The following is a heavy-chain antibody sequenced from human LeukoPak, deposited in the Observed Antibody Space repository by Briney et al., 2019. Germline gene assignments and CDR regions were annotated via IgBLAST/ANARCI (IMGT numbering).Heavy chain of an antibody. V-gene: IGHV3-30*18. D-gene: IGHD6-13*01. CDR3: AKESFSSSWYAYYGMDV. J-gene: IGHJ6*02. CDR2: ISYDGSNK. CDR1: GFTFSSYG. Sequence: PWGSLRLSCAASGFTFSSYGMHWVRQAPGKGLEWVAVISYDGSNKYYADSVKGRFTISRDNSKNTLYLQMNSLRAEDTAVYYCAKESFSSSWYAYYGMDVWGQGTTVTVSS.